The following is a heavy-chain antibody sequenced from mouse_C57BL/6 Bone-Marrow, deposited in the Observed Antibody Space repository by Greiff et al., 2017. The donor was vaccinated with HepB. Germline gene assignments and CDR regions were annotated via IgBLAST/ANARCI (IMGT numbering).Heavy chain of an antibody. CDR3: ARDGGYYGSSPNWYFDV. V-gene: IGHV1-77*01. D-gene: IGHD1-1*01. CDR1: GYTFTDYY. J-gene: IGHJ1*03. Sequence: VQLQQSGAELVKPGASVKISCKASGYTFTDYYINWVKQRPGQGLEWIGKIGPGSGSTYYNEKFKGKATLTADKSSSTAYMQLSSLTSEDSAVYFCARDGGYYGSSPNWYFDVWGTGTTVTVSS. CDR2: IGPGSGST.